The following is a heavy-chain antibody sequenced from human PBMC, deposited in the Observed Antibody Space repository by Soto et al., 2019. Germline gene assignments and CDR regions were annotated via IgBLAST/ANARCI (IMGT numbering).Heavy chain of an antibody. D-gene: IGHD3-22*01. Sequence: SVNVSCPASGGTFSSYAISWVRQAPGQGLEWMGGIIPIFGTANYAQKFQGRVTITADESTSTAYMELSSLRSEDTAVYYWVRVDPHNSNGYDVWGQGSLVIVSS. CDR1: GGTFSSYA. CDR2: IIPIFGTA. CDR3: VRVDPHNSNGYDV. J-gene: IGHJ4*02. V-gene: IGHV1-69*13.